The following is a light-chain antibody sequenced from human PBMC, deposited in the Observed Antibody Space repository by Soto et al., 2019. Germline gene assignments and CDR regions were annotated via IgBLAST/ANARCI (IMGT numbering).Light chain of an antibody. CDR3: CSYADSSTYV. V-gene: IGLV2-23*01. CDR1: SSDVGNYNL. Sequence: SVLTKPASVSGSPGQAITISCTGTSSDVGNYNLVSWYQQHPGKAPKLIIYEDTKRPSGVSNRFSGSKSGNTASLTISGLQAEDEADCYCCSYADSSTYVFGTGTKLTVL. CDR2: EDT. J-gene: IGLJ1*01.